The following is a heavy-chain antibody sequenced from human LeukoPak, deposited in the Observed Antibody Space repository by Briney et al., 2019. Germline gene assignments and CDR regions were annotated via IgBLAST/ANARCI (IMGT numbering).Heavy chain of an antibody. V-gene: IGHV4-59*01. CDR2: IYYSGST. J-gene: IGHJ4*02. CDR1: GGSISSYY. Sequence: SETLSLTCTASGGSISSYYWSWIRQSPGKGLEWIGYIYYSGSTNYNPSLKRRVTISVDTSKNQFSLKLSSVTAADTAVYYCARQQLSQLYYFDNWGQGTLVTVSS. D-gene: IGHD6-13*01. CDR3: ARQQLSQLYYFDN.